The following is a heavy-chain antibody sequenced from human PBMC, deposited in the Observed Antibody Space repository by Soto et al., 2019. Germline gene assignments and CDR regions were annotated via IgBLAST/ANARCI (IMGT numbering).Heavy chain of an antibody. CDR3: ARDGILGYDSLTGYYPDRYYMDV. CDR1: GFTLSGYA. Sequence: GGSLRLSCAASGFTLSGYAMDWVRQAPGKGLEYVSGISSNGVGTYYANSVQGRFTISRDNSKNTLYLQMNSLRAEDTAVYYCARDGILGYDSLTGYYPDRYYMDVWGKGTTVTVSS. CDR2: ISSNGVGT. D-gene: IGHD3-9*01. J-gene: IGHJ6*03. V-gene: IGHV3-64*04.